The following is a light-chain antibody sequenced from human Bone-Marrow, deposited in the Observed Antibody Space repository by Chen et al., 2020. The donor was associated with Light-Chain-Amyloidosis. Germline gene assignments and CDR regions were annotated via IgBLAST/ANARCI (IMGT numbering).Light chain of an antibody. CDR2: EVT. V-gene: IGLV2-14*01. Sequence: QSALTQPASVSGSPGQSITISCTGTSSDVGGDNHVSWYQQHPDKAPKLMIYEVTNRPSWVPDRFSGSKSDNMASLTISGLQTEDEADYCCSSYTITNTLVFGSGTRVTVL. J-gene: IGLJ1*01. CDR3: SSYTITNTLV. CDR1: SSDVGGDNH.